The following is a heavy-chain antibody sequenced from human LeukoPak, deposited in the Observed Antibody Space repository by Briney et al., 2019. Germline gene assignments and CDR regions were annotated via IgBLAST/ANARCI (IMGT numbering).Heavy chain of an antibody. Sequence: PPETLSLTCVVSGGSIDGTNWWNWVRQPPGKGLEWIGEIHHDGRSNYNPSLKSRVTLSVDKSKNQFSLRLNSVTAADTAMYYCARSHDHLWGNYPDYWGQGTLVTVSS. V-gene: IGHV4/OR15-8*01. D-gene: IGHD3-16*02. CDR2: IHHDGRS. J-gene: IGHJ4*02. CDR3: ARSHDHLWGNYPDY. CDR1: GGSIDGTNW.